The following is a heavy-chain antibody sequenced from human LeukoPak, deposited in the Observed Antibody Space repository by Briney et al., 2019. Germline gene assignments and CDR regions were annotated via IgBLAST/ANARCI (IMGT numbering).Heavy chain of an antibody. CDR1: GFTFSSYP. CDR2: ISYDGSNK. V-gene: IGHV3-30*04. D-gene: IGHD4-17*01. J-gene: IGHJ4*02. Sequence: PGRSLRLSCAASGFTFSSYPMHWVRQAPGKGLEWVAVISYDGSNKYYADSVKGRFTISRDSSKNTLYLQMNSLRAEDTAVYYCASRHYDFGYYWGQGTQVTVSS. CDR3: ASRHYDFGYY.